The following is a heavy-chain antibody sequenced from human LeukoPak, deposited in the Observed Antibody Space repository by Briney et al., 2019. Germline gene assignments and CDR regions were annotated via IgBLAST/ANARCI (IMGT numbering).Heavy chain of an antibody. V-gene: IGHV3-30*18. Sequence: GGSLRLSCVASGFTFSSYGMHWVRQAPGKGLEWLAGISHDGSDKYYADSVKGRFTISRDNSKNTLYLQMNSLRVEDRALYYCAKALPPSSIAAAYPDFWGQGTLVTVSS. CDR1: GFTFSSYG. CDR3: AKALPPSSIAAAYPDF. D-gene: IGHD6-13*01. CDR2: ISHDGSDK. J-gene: IGHJ4*02.